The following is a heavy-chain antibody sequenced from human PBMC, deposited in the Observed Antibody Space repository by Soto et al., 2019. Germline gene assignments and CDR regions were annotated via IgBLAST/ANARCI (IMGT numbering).Heavy chain of an antibody. V-gene: IGHV3-15*01. Sequence: GGSLRLSCAASGFTFSNAWMSWVRQAPGKGLEWVGRIKSKTDGGTTDYAAPVKGRFTISRDDSKNTLYLQMNSLKTEDTAVYYCTTTPSHYYDSSGYYPRGGDYWGQGTLVTVSS. J-gene: IGHJ4*02. CDR2: IKSKTDGGTT. CDR1: GFTFSNAW. D-gene: IGHD3-22*01. CDR3: TTTPSHYYDSSGYYPRGGDY.